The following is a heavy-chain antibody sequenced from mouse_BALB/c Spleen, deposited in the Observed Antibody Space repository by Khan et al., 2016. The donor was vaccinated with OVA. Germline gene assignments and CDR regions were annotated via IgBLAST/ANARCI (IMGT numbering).Heavy chain of an antibody. CDR2: ISYDGSN. Sequence: EVQLQESGPGLVKPSQSLSLTCSVTGYSITSGYYWNWIRQFPGNKLEWMGYISYDGSNNYNPSLKNRISFTLDTSKSQFFLKLNSVTTEDTATYYCARNYRPRYFDVWGTGTTVTVSS. J-gene: IGHJ1*03. CDR1: GYSITSGYY. CDR3: ARNYRPRYFDV. D-gene: IGHD1-1*01. V-gene: IGHV3-6*02.